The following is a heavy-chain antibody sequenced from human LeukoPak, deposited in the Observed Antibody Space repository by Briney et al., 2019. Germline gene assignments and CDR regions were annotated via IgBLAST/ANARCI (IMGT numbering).Heavy chain of an antibody. CDR2: ISAYDGKT. D-gene: IGHD1-14*01. V-gene: IGHV1-18*01. J-gene: IGHJ4*02. CDR1: GFAFNKYG. Sequence: AVKVSCKASGFAFNKYGFSWVRQPPGQGPEWLGCISAYDGKTNYPQNLQGRLTLTAATSTTTAYMELRSLTSDDTAVYYCARDPSNTVGRNIYFDYWGQGSLVTVCS. CDR3: ARDPSNTVGRNIYFDY.